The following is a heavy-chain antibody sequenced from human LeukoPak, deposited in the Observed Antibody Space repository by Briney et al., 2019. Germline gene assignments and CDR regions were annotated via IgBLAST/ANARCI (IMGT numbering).Heavy chain of an antibody. Sequence: GGSLRLSCATSGFIFGNYRMHWVRQAPGKGLVWVSRINSDGSGTDYAESVKGRFTISRDNSKNTLYLEMDSLRAEDTAVYYCAKPSGRVRGWYFDLWGRGALVTVSS. CDR1: GFIFGNYR. D-gene: IGHD3-10*02. CDR3: AKPSGRVRGWYFDL. V-gene: IGHV3-74*01. CDR2: INSDGSGT. J-gene: IGHJ2*01.